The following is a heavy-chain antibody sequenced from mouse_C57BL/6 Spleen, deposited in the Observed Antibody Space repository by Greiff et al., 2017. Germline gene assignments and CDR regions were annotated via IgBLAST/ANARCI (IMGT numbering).Heavy chain of an antibody. Sequence: EVMLVESGGGLVKPGGSLKLSCAASGFTFSDYGMHWVRQAPEKGLEWVAYISSGSSTIYYADTVKGRFTISRDNAKNTLFLQMTSLRSEDTAMYYCARIPYNDWYFDVWSTGTTVTVSS. CDR3: ARIPYNDWYFDV. V-gene: IGHV5-17*01. D-gene: IGHD5-1-1*01. J-gene: IGHJ1*03. CDR2: ISSGSSTI. CDR1: GFTFSDYG.